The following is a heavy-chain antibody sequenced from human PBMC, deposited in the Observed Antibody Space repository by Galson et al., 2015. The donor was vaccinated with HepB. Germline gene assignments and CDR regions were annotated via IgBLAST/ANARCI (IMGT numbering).Heavy chain of an antibody. D-gene: IGHD3-3*01. J-gene: IGHJ6*02. CDR3: AREPRLEWLPIYPLGGMDV. Sequence: LRLSCAASGFTFSSYAMHWVRQAPGKGLEWVAVISYDGSNKYYADSVKGRFTISRDNSKNTLYLQMNSLRAEDTAVYYCAREPRLEWLPIYPLGGMDVWGQGTTVTVSS. V-gene: IGHV3-30-3*01. CDR1: GFTFSSYA. CDR2: ISYDGSNK.